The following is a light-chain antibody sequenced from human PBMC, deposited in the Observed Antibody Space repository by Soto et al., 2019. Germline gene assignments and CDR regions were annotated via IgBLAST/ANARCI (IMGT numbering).Light chain of an antibody. J-gene: IGKJ3*01. Sequence: DIQMTQSSSTLSASVGDRVTITCLASQSIITYLAWYQQKPGKAPKLLIYAASTLQSGVPSRFSGSGSGTEFTLTISSLQPEDVATYYCQQLNSYPRTFGPGTKVDIK. V-gene: IGKV1-9*01. CDR1: QSIITY. CDR2: AAS. CDR3: QQLNSYPRT.